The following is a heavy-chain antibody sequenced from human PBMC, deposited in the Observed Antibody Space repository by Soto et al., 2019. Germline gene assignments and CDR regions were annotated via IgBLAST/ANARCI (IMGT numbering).Heavy chain of an antibody. J-gene: IGHJ3*02. V-gene: IGHV4-34*01. CDR2: INHSGST. CDR3: ARFRRGYCSGGSCYSDAFDI. D-gene: IGHD2-15*01. Sequence: PSETLSLTCAVYGGSFSGYYWSWIRQPPGKGLERIGEINHSGSTNYNPSLKSRVTISVDTSKNQFSLKLSSVTAADTAVYYFARFRRGYCSGGSCYSDAFDIWGQGTMVTVSS. CDR1: GGSFSGYY.